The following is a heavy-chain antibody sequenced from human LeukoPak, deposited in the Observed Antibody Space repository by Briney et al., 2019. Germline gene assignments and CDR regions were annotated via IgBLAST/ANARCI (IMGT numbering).Heavy chain of an antibody. CDR3: AKGSNSGYAKNYFYY. V-gene: IGHV3-30*18. J-gene: IGHJ4*02. D-gene: IGHD5-12*01. Sequence: GGSLRLSCAASGFTFSSYGMHWVRQAPGKGLEWVAVISYDGSNKYYADSVKGRFTISRDNSKNTLYLQMNSLRAEDTAVHYCAKGSNSGYAKNYFYYWGQGTLVTVSS. CDR2: ISYDGSNK. CDR1: GFTFSSYG.